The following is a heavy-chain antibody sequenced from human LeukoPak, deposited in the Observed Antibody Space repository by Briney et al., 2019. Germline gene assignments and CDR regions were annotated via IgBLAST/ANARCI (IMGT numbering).Heavy chain of an antibody. CDR3: AKVRHIVVVTAAFDY. D-gene: IGHD2-21*02. J-gene: IGHJ4*02. Sequence: GGSLRLSCAASGFTFSSYAMSWVRQAPGKGLEWVSAISGSGGSTYYADSVKGRFTISRDNSKNTLYLQMNSLRAEDTAVYYCAKVRHIVVVTAAFDYWGQGTLATVSS. CDR1: GFTFSSYA. V-gene: IGHV3-23*01. CDR2: ISGSGGST.